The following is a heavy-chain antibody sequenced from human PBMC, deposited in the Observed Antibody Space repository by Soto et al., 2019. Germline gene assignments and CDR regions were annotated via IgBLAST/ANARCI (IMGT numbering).Heavy chain of an antibody. Sequence: QVQLVQSGAEVKKPGASVKVSCKASGYTFTSYDINWVRQATGQGLEWMGWMNPNSGNTGYAQKFQGRVTMTKNTSISTAYMELSSLRSEDTAVYYCAINWNYATGAFDYWGQGTLVTVSS. CDR2: MNPNSGNT. V-gene: IGHV1-8*01. CDR3: AINWNYATGAFDY. J-gene: IGHJ4*02. CDR1: GYTFTSYD. D-gene: IGHD1-7*01.